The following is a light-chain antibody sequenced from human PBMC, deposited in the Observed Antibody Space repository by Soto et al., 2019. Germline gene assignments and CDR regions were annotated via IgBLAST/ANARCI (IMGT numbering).Light chain of an antibody. CDR2: DVS. CDR3: QVWDSSSDHVV. Sequence: SYEPTQPPSVSVAPGQTARITCGGNNIGGKSVHWYQQKPGQAPVLVVNDVSDRPSGIPERFSGSKSGNTATLTISRVEAGDEADYYCQVWDSSSDHVVFGGGTKVTVL. J-gene: IGLJ3*02. CDR1: NIGGKS. V-gene: IGLV3-21*02.